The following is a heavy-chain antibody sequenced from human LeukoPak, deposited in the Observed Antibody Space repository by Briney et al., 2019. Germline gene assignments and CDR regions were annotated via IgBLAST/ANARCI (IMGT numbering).Heavy chain of an antibody. CDR3: ARNLHGVGATSFDY. D-gene: IGHD1-26*01. V-gene: IGHV4-61*01. CDR1: GGSVSSGSYY. Sequence: SETLSLTCTVSGGSVSSGSYYWSWIRQPPGKGLEWIGYIYYSGSTNYNPSLKSRVTISVDTSKNQFSLKLSSVTAADTAVYYCARNLHGVGATSFDYWGQGTLVTVSS. J-gene: IGHJ4*02. CDR2: IYYSGST.